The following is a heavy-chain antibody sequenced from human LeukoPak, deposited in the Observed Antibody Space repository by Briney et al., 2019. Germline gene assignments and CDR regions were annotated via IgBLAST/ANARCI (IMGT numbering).Heavy chain of an antibody. D-gene: IGHD3-3*01. CDR1: GYTFTGYY. V-gene: IGHV1-2*02. CDR2: INPNSGGT. Sequence: AASVKVSCKASGYTFTGYYMHWVRQAPGQGLEWMGWINPNSGGTNYAQKFQGRVTMTRDTSISTAYMELSRLRSDDTAVYYCARSHYDFWSGYYHDYYYYYYMDVWGKGTTVTVSS. J-gene: IGHJ6*03. CDR3: ARSHYDFWSGYYHDYYYYYYMDV.